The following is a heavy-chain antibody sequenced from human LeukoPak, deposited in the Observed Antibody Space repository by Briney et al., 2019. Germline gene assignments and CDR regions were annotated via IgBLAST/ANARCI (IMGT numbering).Heavy chain of an antibody. J-gene: IGHJ4*02. CDR1: GFTFSSYA. Sequence: GGSLRLSCAASGFTFSSYAMHWVRQAPGKGLEWMGGFDPEDGETIYAQKFQGRVTMTEDTSTDTAYMELSGGRSEDTAVYYCATVEDSSSLDYWGQGTLVTVSS. CDR2: FDPEDGET. D-gene: IGHD6-13*01. V-gene: IGHV1-24*01. CDR3: ATVEDSSSLDY.